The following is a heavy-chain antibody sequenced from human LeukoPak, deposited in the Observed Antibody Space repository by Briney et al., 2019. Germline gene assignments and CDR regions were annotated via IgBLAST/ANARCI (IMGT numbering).Heavy chain of an antibody. V-gene: IGHV3-7*03. J-gene: IGHJ4*02. Sequence: GGSLRLSCAASGFSFSSYWMMWVRQAPGKGLEWVANIRQDGSEKNYVDSVKGRFTISRDNAKISLYLQMNSLRAEDTAVYYCAKGSGYDTDFDYWGQGTLVSVSS. CDR2: IRQDGSEK. CDR1: GFSFSSYW. CDR3: AKGSGYDTDFDY. D-gene: IGHD5-12*01.